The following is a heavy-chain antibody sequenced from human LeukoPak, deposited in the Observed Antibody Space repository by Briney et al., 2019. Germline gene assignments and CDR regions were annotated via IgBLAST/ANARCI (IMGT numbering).Heavy chain of an antibody. Sequence: SETLSLTCAVYGGSFSGYYWSWIRQPPGRGLEWIGEINHSGSTSYNPSLKSRVTISVDTSKNQFSLKLSSVTAADTAVYYCARTPDTGSSPLDYWGQGTLVTVSS. D-gene: IGHD6-6*01. CDR3: ARTPDTGSSPLDY. J-gene: IGHJ4*02. CDR2: INHSGST. CDR1: GGSFSGYY. V-gene: IGHV4-34*01.